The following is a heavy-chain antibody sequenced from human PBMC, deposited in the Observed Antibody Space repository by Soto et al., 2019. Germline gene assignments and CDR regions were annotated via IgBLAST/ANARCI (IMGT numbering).Heavy chain of an antibody. Sequence: NPSETLSLTCAVYGGSFSGYYWSWIRQPPGKGLEWIGEINHSGSTNYNPSLKSRVTISVDTSKNQFSLKLSSVTAADTAVYYCARSRTGAARRGNWFDPWGQGTLVTVSS. V-gene: IGHV4-34*01. D-gene: IGHD6-6*01. CDR2: INHSGST. CDR3: ARSRTGAARRGNWFDP. CDR1: GGSFSGYY. J-gene: IGHJ5*02.